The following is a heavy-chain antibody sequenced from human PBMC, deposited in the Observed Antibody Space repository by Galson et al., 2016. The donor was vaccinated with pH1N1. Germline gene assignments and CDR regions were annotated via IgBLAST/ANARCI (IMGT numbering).Heavy chain of an antibody. J-gene: IGHJ6*02. CDR3: AIETGSSGMDV. V-gene: IGHV1-69*02. CDR1: GGTLSRHT. CDR2: ILPIVGIT. D-gene: IGHD3-10*01. Sequence: SVKVSCKASGGTLSRHTISWVRQAPGQGLEWMGRILPIVGITNYAQKLQGRVTIIADRFTSTVSMELSGLTSDDTAVYYCAIETGSSGMDVWDQGTTVTVSS.